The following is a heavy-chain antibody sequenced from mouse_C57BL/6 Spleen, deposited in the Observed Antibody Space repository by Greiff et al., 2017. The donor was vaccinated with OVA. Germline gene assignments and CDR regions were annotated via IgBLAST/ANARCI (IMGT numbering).Heavy chain of an antibody. CDR1: GFTFSSYG. CDR2: ISSGGSYT. J-gene: IGHJ2*01. Sequence: EVQGVESGGDLVKPGGSLKLSCAASGFTFSSYGMSWVRQTPDKRLEWVATISSGGSYTYYPDSVKGRFTISRDNAKNTLYLQMSSLKSEDTAMYYCARITTVVAPYYFDYWGQGTTLTVSS. CDR3: ARITTVVAPYYFDY. V-gene: IGHV5-6*01. D-gene: IGHD1-1*01.